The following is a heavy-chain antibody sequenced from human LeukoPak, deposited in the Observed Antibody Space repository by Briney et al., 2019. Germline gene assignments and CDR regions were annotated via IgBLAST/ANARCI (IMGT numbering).Heavy chain of an antibody. D-gene: IGHD6-19*01. V-gene: IGHV3-7*03. Sequence: GGSLRLSCAASEFTFSNYWMTWVRQAPGKGLEWVANIKQDGSEMYYVDSMKGRFTISRDNAKNSLYLQMSSLRAEDTAVYYCAKVGAAVADTLRGFDYWGQGNLVTVSS. CDR2: IKQDGSEM. CDR1: EFTFSNYW. J-gene: IGHJ4*02. CDR3: AKVGAAVADTLRGFDY.